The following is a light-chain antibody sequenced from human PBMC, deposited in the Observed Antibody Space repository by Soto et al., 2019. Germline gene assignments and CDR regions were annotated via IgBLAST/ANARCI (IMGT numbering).Light chain of an antibody. Sequence: QSALTQPASVSGSPGQSITISCTGTSSDVGGYNYVSWYQQHPGKAPKLLIYEVTYRRSGVSNRFSGSKSGNTASLTISGLQAEDEADYFWGSYTSSNTLVFGTGTKLTVL. J-gene: IGLJ1*01. CDR2: EVT. V-gene: IGLV2-14*03. CDR1: SSDVGGYNY. CDR3: GSYTSSNTLV.